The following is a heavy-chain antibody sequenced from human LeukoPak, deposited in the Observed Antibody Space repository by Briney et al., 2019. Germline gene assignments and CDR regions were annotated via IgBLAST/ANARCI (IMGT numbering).Heavy chain of an antibody. D-gene: IGHD1-26*01. CDR3: ASRELLQTGAFDI. J-gene: IGHJ3*02. V-gene: IGHV3-23*01. CDR2: ISGSGGST. Sequence: GGSLRLSCAASGFTFSSYAMSWVRQAPRKGLEWVSAISGSGGSTYYADSVKGRFTISRDNSKNTLYLQMNSLRAEDTAVYYCASRELLQTGAFDIWGQGTMVTVSS. CDR1: GFTFSSYA.